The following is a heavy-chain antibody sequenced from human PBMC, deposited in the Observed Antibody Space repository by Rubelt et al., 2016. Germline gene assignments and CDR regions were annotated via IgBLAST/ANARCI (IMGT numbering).Heavy chain of an antibody. CDR1: GFTFSSYG. J-gene: IGHJ2*01. Sequence: VQLVESGGGWVQPGGSLRLSCAASGFTFSSYGMHWVRQAPGKGLEWVAVIWYDGSNKYYADSVKGRFTISRDNSKNTLYLQMNSLRAEDTAVYYCATDRGGSDLDWYFDLWGRGTLVTASS. V-gene: IGHV3-33*08. D-gene: IGHD1-26*01. CDR2: IWYDGSNK. CDR3: ATDRGGSDLDWYFDL.